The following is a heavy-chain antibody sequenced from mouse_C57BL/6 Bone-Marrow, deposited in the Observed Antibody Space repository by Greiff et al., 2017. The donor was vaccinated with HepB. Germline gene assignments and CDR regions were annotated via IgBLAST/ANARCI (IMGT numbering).Heavy chain of an antibody. D-gene: IGHD1-1*01. CDR1: GYTFTSYG. Sequence: VQRVESGAELARPGASVKLSCKASGYTFTSYGISWVKQRTGQGLEWIGEIYPRSGNTYYNEKFKGKATLTADKSSSTAYMELRSLTSADSAVYFCARGPYYYGSSYDYFDYWGQGTTLTVSS. CDR2: IYPRSGNT. V-gene: IGHV1-81*01. CDR3: ARGPYYYGSSYDYFDY. J-gene: IGHJ2*01.